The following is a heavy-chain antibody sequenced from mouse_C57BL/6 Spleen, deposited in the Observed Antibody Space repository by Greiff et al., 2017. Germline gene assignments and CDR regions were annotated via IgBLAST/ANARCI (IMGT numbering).Heavy chain of an antibody. CDR2: IFPGSGST. J-gene: IGHJ3*01. Sequence: QVQLKESGAELMKPGASVKLSCKATGYTFTGYWIEWVKQRPGHGLEWIGEIFPGSGSTNYNEKFKGKATLTADTSSNTAYMQLSSLTSEDSAIYYCASPSWGEAYWGQGTLVTVSA. CDR3: ASPSWGEAY. CDR1: GYTFTGYW. D-gene: IGHD4-1*01. V-gene: IGHV1-9*01.